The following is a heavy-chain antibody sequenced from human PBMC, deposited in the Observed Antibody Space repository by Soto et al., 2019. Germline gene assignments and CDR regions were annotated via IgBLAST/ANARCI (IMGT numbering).Heavy chain of an antibody. CDR3: ARQGGGSKHDYYYYYMDV. CDR1: GGSISSYY. Sequence: SETLSLTCTVSGGSISSYYWSWIRQPPGKGLEWIGYIYYSGSTNYNPSLKSRVTISVDTSKNQFSLKLSSVTAADTAVYYCARQGGGSKHDYYYYYMDVWGKGTTVTVSS. J-gene: IGHJ6*03. V-gene: IGHV4-59*08. CDR2: IYYSGST. D-gene: IGHD5-12*01.